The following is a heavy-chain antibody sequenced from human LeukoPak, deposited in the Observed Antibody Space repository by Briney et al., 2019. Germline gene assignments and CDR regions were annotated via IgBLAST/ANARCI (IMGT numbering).Heavy chain of an antibody. Sequence: PSETLSLTCGVYGGSFSGYYWSWIRQPPGKGLEWIGEINHSGSTNYSPSLKSRVTMSVDSSTNQFSLKLSSVTAADTAVYYCARSGVTTVTSYFQHWGQGTLVTVSS. V-gene: IGHV4-34*01. J-gene: IGHJ1*01. CDR2: INHSGST. D-gene: IGHD4-17*01. CDR3: ARSGVTTVTSYFQH. CDR1: GGSFSGYY.